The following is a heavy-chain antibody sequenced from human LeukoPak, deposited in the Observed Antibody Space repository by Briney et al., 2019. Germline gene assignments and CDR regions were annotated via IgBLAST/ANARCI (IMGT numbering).Heavy chain of an antibody. V-gene: IGHV5-51*01. CDR2: TYPGDSDT. D-gene: IGHD6-19*01. CDR1: GYSFTNYW. CDR3: ARHKGFSSAWYADY. Sequence: GESLKISCKGSGYSFTNYWIGWVRQMPGKGLEWMGITYPGDSDTRYSQSFQGQVTISADKSINTAYLQWSSLKASDTAMYYCARHKGFSSAWYADYWGQGTLVTVAS. J-gene: IGHJ4*02.